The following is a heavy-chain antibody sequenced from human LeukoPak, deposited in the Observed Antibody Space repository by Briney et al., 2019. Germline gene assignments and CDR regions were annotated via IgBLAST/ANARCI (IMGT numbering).Heavy chain of an antibody. CDR1: GFTFSSYG. D-gene: IGHD3-3*01. V-gene: IGHV3-30*18. CDR2: ISYDGSNK. CDR3: AKDQLHYDFWSGRSSPFDY. J-gene: IGHJ4*02. Sequence: GSLRLSCAASGFTFSSYGMHWVRQAPGKGLEWVAVISYDGSNKYYADSVKGRFTISRDNSKNMLYLQMNSLRAEDTAVYYCAKDQLHYDFWSGRSSPFDYWGQGTLVTVSS.